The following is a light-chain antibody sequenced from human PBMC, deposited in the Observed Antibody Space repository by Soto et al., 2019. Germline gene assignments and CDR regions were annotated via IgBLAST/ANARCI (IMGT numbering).Light chain of an antibody. CDR3: QQYGSSPYT. CDR1: QSVSSSY. CDR2: DAS. V-gene: IGKV3-20*01. J-gene: IGKJ2*01. Sequence: EIVLTQSPGTLSLSPGERATLSCRASQSVSSSYLAWYQQKPGQAPRLLIYDASSRATGIPDRFSGSGSGTAFTLTISRLEPEDFAVYYCQQYGSSPYTFGQGTKLEIK.